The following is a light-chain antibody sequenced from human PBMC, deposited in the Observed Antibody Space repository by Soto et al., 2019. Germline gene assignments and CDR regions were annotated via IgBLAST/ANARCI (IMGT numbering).Light chain of an antibody. CDR3: QQYSDSPLT. CDR1: QTVSTNY. CDR2: GAS. J-gene: IGKJ4*01. V-gene: IGKV3-20*01. Sequence: EIEMTQSPGTLSLSPGERATLSCRASQTVSTNYLAWLQQQPGQAPRLLIYGASSRATGIPDRFSGSGSGTDFTLTINSLEPEDFAVYFCQQYSDSPLTFGGGTKVEIK.